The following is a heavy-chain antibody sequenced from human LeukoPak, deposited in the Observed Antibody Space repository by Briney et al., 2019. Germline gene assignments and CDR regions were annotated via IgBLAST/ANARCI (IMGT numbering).Heavy chain of an antibody. CDR2: IYSGGST. D-gene: IGHD2-2*01. CDR1: GFTFSSYS. V-gene: IGHV3-66*01. J-gene: IGHJ6*02. Sequence: GGSLRLSCAASGFTFSSYSMNWVRQAPGKGLEWVSVIYSGGSTYYADSVKGRFTISRDNSKNTLYLQMNSLRAEDTAVYYCARDQLSHYYGMDVWGQGTTVTVSS. CDR3: ARDQLSHYYGMDV.